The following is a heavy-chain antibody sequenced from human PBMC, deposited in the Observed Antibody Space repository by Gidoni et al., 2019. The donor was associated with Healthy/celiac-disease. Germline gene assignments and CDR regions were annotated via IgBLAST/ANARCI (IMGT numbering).Heavy chain of an antibody. CDR2: INPNSGGT. CDR3: ARASSSWPQDYYYYGMDV. D-gene: IGHD6-13*01. J-gene: IGHJ6*02. CDR1: GSTFTGSY. V-gene: IGHV1-2*02. Sequence: QVQLVQSGAEVKKPGASVKVSCQASGSTFTGSYMHWVRQAPGQGLEWMGWINPNSGGTNYAQKFQGRVTMTRDTSISTAYMELSRLRSDDTAVYYCARASSSWPQDYYYYGMDVWGQGTTVTVSS.